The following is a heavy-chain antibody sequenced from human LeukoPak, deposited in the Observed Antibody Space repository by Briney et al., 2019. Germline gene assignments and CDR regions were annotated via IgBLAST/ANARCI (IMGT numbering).Heavy chain of an antibody. D-gene: IGHD2-2*01. CDR3: ARTPRYCSSTSCSYYFDF. Sequence: GASVKVSCKASGYTFTSYDINWVRQATGQGLEWMGWMNPNSGNTGYAQKFQGRVTITRNTSISTAYMELSSLRSEDTAVYYCARTPRYCSSTSCSYYFDFWGQGTLVTVSS. CDR1: GYTFTSYD. V-gene: IGHV1-8*03. J-gene: IGHJ4*02. CDR2: MNPNSGNT.